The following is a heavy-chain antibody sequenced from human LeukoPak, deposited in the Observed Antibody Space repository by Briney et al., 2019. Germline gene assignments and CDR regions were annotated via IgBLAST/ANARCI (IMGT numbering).Heavy chain of an antibody. J-gene: IGHJ5*02. CDR1: GYSISGGYY. D-gene: IGHD1-7*01. CDR2: IYHSGNT. V-gene: IGHV4-38-2*02. CDR3: ARANWNYLLRWWNNWFDP. Sequence: SETLSLTCTVSGYSISGGYYWGWIRQPPGKGLEWIGTIYHSGNTYYNPSLKSRITISIDTSKNQFSLKLSSVTAADTAVYYCARANWNYLLRWWNNWFDPWGQGTLVTVSS.